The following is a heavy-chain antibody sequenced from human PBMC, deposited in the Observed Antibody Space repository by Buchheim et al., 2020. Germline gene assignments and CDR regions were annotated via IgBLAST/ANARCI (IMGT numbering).Heavy chain of an antibody. CDR1: GFVFGEYA. J-gene: IGHJ4*02. CDR3: GRLISRPGGDCCFVDY. V-gene: IGHV3-49*03. D-gene: IGHD2-21*02. CDR2: IRRRAHGGTT. Sequence: EVQLAESGGGQQFPGWSLGVSCRGTGFVFGEYAITWFRLAPGRGLEWVAFIRRRAHGGTTEYAASVRDRFILSRDDSSGDAHLLMNSLKSEDTAVYFCGRLISRPGGDCCFVDYWGQGT.